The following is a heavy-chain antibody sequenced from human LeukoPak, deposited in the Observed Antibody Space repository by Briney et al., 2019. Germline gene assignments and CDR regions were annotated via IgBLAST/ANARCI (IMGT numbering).Heavy chain of an antibody. Sequence: ASVKVSCKASGYTFTGYGISWVRQAPGQGLEWMGWISAYNGNTNYAQKLQGRVTMSTDTSTSTAYMELRSLRSDDTAVYYCARDWTSYCSSTSCYPGELDYWGQGTLVTVSS. CDR2: ISAYNGNT. J-gene: IGHJ4*02. V-gene: IGHV1-18*01. CDR3: ARDWTSYCSSTSCYPGELDY. CDR1: GYTFTGYG. D-gene: IGHD2-2*01.